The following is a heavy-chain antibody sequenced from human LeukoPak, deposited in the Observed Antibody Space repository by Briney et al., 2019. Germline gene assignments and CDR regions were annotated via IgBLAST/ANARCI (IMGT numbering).Heavy chain of an antibody. CDR2: IKQDGSEK. CDR3: ARDVIDFWSGYYDY. V-gene: IGHV3-7*01. D-gene: IGHD3-3*01. J-gene: IGHJ4*02. Sequence: GGSLRLSCAASGFTFSSYWMSWVRQAPGKGLEWVANIKQDGSEKYYVDSVKGRFTISRDNAKNSLYLQMNSLRAEDTAVYYCARDVIDFWSGYYDYWGQGTLVTVSS. CDR1: GFTFSSYW.